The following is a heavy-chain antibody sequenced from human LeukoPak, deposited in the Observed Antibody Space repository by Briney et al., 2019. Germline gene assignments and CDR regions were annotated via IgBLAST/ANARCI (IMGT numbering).Heavy chain of an antibody. CDR1: GFTFSTFE. D-gene: IGHD1-26*01. J-gene: IGHJ4*02. V-gene: IGHV3-48*03. Sequence: GGSLRLSCAASGFTFSTFEVNWVRQAPGKGLEWVSFISSSDSTIFYADSVKGRFTIFRDNARNSLYLQMNSLRFEDTAIYYCARVGASYGALDYWGQGALVTVSS. CDR2: ISSSDSTI. CDR3: ARVGASYGALDY.